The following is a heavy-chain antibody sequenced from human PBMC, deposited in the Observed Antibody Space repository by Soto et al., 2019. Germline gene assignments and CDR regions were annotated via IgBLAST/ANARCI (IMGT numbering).Heavy chain of an antibody. CDR1: GVTVSNNY. J-gene: IGHJ4*02. Sequence: GGSLRLSCAVSGVTVSNNYMSWVRQAPGKGLQWVSIIYSGGSTYYADSVKGRFIISRDNSKNTLYLQMNSLRAEDTAVYYCAREVMITFGGVIVLDYWGQGTLVTVSS. CDR3: AREVMITFGGVIVLDY. CDR2: IYSGGST. D-gene: IGHD3-16*02. V-gene: IGHV3-66*01.